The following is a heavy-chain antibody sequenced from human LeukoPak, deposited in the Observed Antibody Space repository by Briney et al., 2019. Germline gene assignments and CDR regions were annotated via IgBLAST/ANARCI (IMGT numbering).Heavy chain of an antibody. CDR1: GGSISSSSYY. V-gene: IGHV4-61*02. CDR3: ARDILGGGFDY. CDR2: ICTSGST. Sequence: TLSLTCTVSGGSISSSSYYWSWIRQPPGKGLEWIGRICTSGSTNYNPSLKSRVTISVDTSKNQFSLKLSSVTAADTAVYYCARDILGGGFDYWGQGTLVTVSS. J-gene: IGHJ4*02. D-gene: IGHD2-15*01.